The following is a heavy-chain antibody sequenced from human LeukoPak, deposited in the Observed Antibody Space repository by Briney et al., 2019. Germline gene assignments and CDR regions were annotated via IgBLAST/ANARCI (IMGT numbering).Heavy chain of an antibody. V-gene: IGHV1-46*01. Sequence: GAPVKVSCKASGYTFTSYYMHWVRQAPGQGLEWMGIINPSGGSTSYAQKFQGRVTMTRDTSTSTVYMELSSLRSEDTAVYYCASPLGIWSGYYYYYGMDVWGQGTTVTVSS. J-gene: IGHJ6*02. CDR1: GYTFTSYY. CDR3: ASPLGIWSGYYYYYGMDV. CDR2: INPSGGST. D-gene: IGHD3-3*01.